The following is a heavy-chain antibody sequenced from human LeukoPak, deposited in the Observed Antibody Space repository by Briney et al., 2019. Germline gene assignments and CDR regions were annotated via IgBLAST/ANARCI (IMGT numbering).Heavy chain of an antibody. CDR2: ISSNGGST. CDR3: ARGAFPHNVLLWFGDFDY. D-gene: IGHD3-10*01. Sequence: GGSLRLSCAASGFTFSSYAMHWVRQAPGKGLEYVSAISSNGGSTYYANSVKGRFTISRDNSKNTLYLQMGSLRAEDMAVYYCARGAFPHNVLLWFGDFDYWGQGTLVTVSS. V-gene: IGHV3-64*01. CDR1: GFTFSSYA. J-gene: IGHJ4*02.